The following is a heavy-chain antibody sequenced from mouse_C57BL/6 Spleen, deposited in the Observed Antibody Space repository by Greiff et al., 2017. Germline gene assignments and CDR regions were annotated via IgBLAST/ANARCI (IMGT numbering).Heavy chain of an antibody. Sequence: QVQLQQPGAELVKPGASVTMSCKASGYTFTSYWITWVKQRPGQGLEWIGDISPGSGSTNYNDKFKSKATLTVDTSSSTAYIQLSSLTSEDAAVYYCARNYVSSYYYAMDYWGQGTSVTVSS. CDR2: ISPGSGST. J-gene: IGHJ4*01. D-gene: IGHD1-1*01. V-gene: IGHV1-55*01. CDR1: GYTFTSYW. CDR3: ARNYVSSYYYAMDY.